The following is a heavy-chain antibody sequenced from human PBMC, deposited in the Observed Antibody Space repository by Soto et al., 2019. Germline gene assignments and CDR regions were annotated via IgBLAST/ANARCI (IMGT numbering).Heavy chain of an antibody. CDR2: ISATGGDT. CDR1: GFTFSNYA. Sequence: VSLRRSCAASGFTFSNYAMSWVRQAPGEGLEWVSAISATGGDTYYADFVTGRFTVSRDNSKNTLFLQRNSLRAEDTAVYYCAKEMTIRRPYDYWGQGALVTVSS. J-gene: IGHJ4*02. V-gene: IGHV3-23*01. CDR3: AKEMTIRRPYDY.